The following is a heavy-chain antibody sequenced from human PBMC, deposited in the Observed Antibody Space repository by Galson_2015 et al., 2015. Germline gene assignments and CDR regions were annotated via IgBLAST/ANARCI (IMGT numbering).Heavy chain of an antibody. CDR3: AHKTGYSSGWLYYFDY. CDR2: IYWDDEK. V-gene: IGHV2-5*02. Sequence: LALIYWDDEKRYSPSLKNRLTITKDTSKNQVVLTMTNMEYVDTATYYCAHKTGYSSGWLYYFDYWGQGTLVAVSS. D-gene: IGHD6-19*01. J-gene: IGHJ4*02.